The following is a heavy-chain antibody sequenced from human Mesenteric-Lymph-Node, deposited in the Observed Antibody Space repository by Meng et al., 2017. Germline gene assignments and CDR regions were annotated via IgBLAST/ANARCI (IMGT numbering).Heavy chain of an antibody. D-gene: IGHD2-15*01. CDR3: ARGRFCTSGSCYLDY. CDR2: IGTTRDT. Sequence: EVKLVESGGGLGQPGGSMRVSCAASGFTFSRYDIHWVRQTTRKGLEWVSVIGTTRDTYYVGSVEGRFTISRDNAKKSVNLQMNSLRSEDTAVYYCARGRFCTSGSCYLDYWGQGALVTVSS. CDR1: GFTFSRYD. J-gene: IGHJ4*02. V-gene: IGHV3-13*01.